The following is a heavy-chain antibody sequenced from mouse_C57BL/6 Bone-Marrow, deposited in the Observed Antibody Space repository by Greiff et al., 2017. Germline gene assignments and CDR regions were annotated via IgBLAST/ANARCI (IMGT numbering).Heavy chain of an antibody. CDR3: ARHEGGGGTVGPVYFDH. CDR1: GYTFTEYT. Sequence: QVQLQQSGAELVKPGASVKLSCKASGYTFTEYTIHWVKQRSGQGLEWIGWFYPGSGSIKYNEKFKDKATLTADKSSSTVYMELSRLTSEDSAVYFCARHEGGGGTVGPVYFDHWGQGTTLTGSS. V-gene: IGHV1-62-2*01. D-gene: IGHD1-1*01. J-gene: IGHJ2*01. CDR2: FYPGSGSI.